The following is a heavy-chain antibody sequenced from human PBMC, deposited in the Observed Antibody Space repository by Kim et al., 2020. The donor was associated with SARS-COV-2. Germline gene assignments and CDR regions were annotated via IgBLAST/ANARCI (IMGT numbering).Heavy chain of an antibody. CDR3: ARGGYYYYGMDV. Sequence: ASVKVSCKASGYTFTSYDINWVRQATGQGLEWMGWMNPNSGNTGYAQKFQGRVTMTRNTSISTAYMELSSLRSEDTAVYYCARGGYYYYGMDVWGQGTTVTVSS. V-gene: IGHV1-8*01. J-gene: IGHJ6*02. CDR1: GYTFTSYD. CDR2: MNPNSGNT.